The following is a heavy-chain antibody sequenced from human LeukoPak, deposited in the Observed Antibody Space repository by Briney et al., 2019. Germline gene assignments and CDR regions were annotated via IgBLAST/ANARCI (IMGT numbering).Heavy chain of an antibody. Sequence: SETLSLTCTVPGDSISSYYWSWIRQPAGKGLEWIGRIYASGSTNYNPSLKSLVTMSLDTSKNQFSLNLSSVTAADTAVYYCARKALPGNWFDPWGQGTLVTVSS. CDR3: ARKALPGNWFDP. CDR1: GDSISSYY. V-gene: IGHV4-4*07. J-gene: IGHJ5*02. CDR2: IYASGST.